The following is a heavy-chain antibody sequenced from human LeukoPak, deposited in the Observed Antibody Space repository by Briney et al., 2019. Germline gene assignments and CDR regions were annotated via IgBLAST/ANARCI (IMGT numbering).Heavy chain of an antibody. V-gene: IGHV3-48*02. CDR2: ISTSSSTI. J-gene: IGHJ6*02. D-gene: IGHD6-13*01. Sequence: QPGRCLRPSRAASGLSFNTYSMNCVRQPPREGLEWVSYISTSSSTIYYADSVKGRFTISRDNAKTSLYLQMNSLRDEDTAMYYCARVEQKPRAVCGMDVWGQGTTVTVSS. CDR3: ARVEQKPRAVCGMDV. CDR1: GLSFNTYS.